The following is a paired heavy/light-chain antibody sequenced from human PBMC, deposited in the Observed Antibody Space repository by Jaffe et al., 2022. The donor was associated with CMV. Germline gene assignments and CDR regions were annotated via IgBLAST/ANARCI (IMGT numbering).Light chain of an antibody. CDR3: QSADSSGTYQV. Sequence: SYELTQPPSVSVSPGQTARITCSGDALPKQRGYWYQQKPGQAPVLVIYKDSERPSGIPERFSGSSSGTTVTLTISGVQAEDEADYYCQSADSSGTYQVFGGGTKLTVL. J-gene: IGLJ3*02. CDR2: KDS. V-gene: IGLV3-25*03. CDR1: ALPKQR.
Heavy chain of an antibody. D-gene: IGHD3-22*01. Sequence: QVQLQQWGAGLLKPSETLSLTCGLYGGSFSAYYWSWIRQPPGKGLEWIGEISHSGSTNYNPSLKSRVTMLIDTSKNQFSLKLTSVTAADTAVYYCARGRYYYDSSGYYLHYFDYWGQGTLVTVSS. J-gene: IGHJ4*02. CDR3: ARGRYYYDSSGYYLHYFDY. CDR1: GGSFSAYY. V-gene: IGHV4-34*02. CDR2: ISHSGST.